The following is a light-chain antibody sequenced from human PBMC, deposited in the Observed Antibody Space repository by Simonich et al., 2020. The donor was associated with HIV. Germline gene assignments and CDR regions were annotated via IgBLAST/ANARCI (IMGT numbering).Light chain of an antibody. CDR1: RRNVGGYNY. J-gene: IGLJ2*01. CDR2: DVS. V-gene: IGLV2-14*03. CDR3: SSYTSSSTLV. Sequence: QSALTQPASVSGSPGQSITISCTGTRRNVGGYNYVSWYQQHPGKAPKLLIYDVSNPPSGVSNRVSGSKSGNTASLTISGLQAEDEADYYCSSYTSSSTLVFGGGTKLTVL.